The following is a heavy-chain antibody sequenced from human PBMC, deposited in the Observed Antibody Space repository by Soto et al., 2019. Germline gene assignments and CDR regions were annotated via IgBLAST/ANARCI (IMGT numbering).Heavy chain of an antibody. J-gene: IGHJ4*02. CDR1: DFSFTSHG. Sequence: ASVKVSCRAYDFSFTSHGISSVRQAPGQGLEWMGWISIYNGNRNYAQQFQGRVTMTTDTSTSTAYMELRSLRSDDTAMYFCAIYHLELFRFDYWGQGTLVTVSS. V-gene: IGHV1-18*04. D-gene: IGHD2-2*01. CDR2: ISIYNGNR. CDR3: AIYHLELFRFDY.